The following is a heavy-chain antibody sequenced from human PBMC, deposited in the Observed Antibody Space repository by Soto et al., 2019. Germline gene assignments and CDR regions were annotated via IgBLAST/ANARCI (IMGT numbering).Heavy chain of an antibody. Sequence: EVQLVQSGAEVKKPGESLKNCCKGSGYSFTSYWIGWVRHMPGKGLEWMGIIYPGDSDTRYSPSFQGQVTILADKSISTAYLQWSSLKASDTAMYYCARTSAAGKNYYAMDVWGQGTTVTVSS. CDR3: ARTSAAGKNYYAMDV. CDR2: IYPGDSDT. J-gene: IGHJ6*02. V-gene: IGHV5-51*01. CDR1: GYSFTSYW. D-gene: IGHD6-13*01.